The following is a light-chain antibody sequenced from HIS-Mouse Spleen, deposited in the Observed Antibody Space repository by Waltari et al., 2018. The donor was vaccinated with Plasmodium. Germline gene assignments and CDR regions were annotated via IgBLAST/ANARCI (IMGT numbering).Light chain of an antibody. V-gene: IGLV3-10*01. J-gene: IGLJ3*02. CDR3: YSTDSSGNHRV. Sequence: SYELTQPPSVSVSPGQTARITCSGDALPKKYAYWYQQKSGQAPVLVIFEDRKRPAVIPERFAGASSGTMATWTISGAQVEDEADYYCYSTDSSGNHRVFGGGTKLTVL. CDR1: ALPKKY. CDR2: EDR.